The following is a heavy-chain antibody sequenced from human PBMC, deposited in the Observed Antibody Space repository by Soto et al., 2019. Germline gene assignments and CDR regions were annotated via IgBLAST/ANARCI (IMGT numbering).Heavy chain of an antibody. J-gene: IGHJ5*02. CDR2: IYHSGST. CDR1: GGSISSGGYS. V-gene: IGHV4-30-2*01. Sequence: QLQLQESGSGLVKPSQTLSLTCAVSGGSISSGGYSWSWIRQPPGKGLEWIGYIYHSGSTYYNPSLKSPVTIAVDRSTHRFSPTLSSVPAADTAVYYCARVPDRWGQGTLVTVSS. D-gene: IGHD2-2*01. CDR3: ARVPDR.